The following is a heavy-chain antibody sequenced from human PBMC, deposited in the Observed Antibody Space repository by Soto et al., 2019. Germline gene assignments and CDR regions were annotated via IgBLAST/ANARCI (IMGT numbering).Heavy chain of an antibody. CDR1: GFTFSSYA. J-gene: IGHJ4*02. V-gene: IGHV3-30-3*01. D-gene: IGHD3-3*01. CDR2: ISYDGSNK. CDR3: ARDPSNYDFWSGYLPHEVYYFDY. Sequence: GGSLRLSCAASGFTFSSYAMHWVRQAPGKGLEWVAVISYDGSNKYYADSVKGRFTISRDNSKNTLYLQMNSLRAEDTAVYYCARDPSNYDFWSGYLPHEVYYFDYWGQGTLVTVSS.